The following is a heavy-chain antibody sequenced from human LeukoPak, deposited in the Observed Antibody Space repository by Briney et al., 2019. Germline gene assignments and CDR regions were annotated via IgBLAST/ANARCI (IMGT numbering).Heavy chain of an antibody. CDR2: KSYDGSNK. J-gene: IGHJ6*04. CDR1: GFTFSSYA. Sequence: QAGRSLGLSCAASGFTFSSYAMHWVRQAPGKGLEGVAVKSYDGSNKYYADSVKGRFTISRDNSKNTLYLQMNSLRAEDTAVYYCARDYGDLDYYYGMDVWGKGTTVTVSS. V-gene: IGHV3-30*04. D-gene: IGHD4-17*01. CDR3: ARDYGDLDYYYGMDV.